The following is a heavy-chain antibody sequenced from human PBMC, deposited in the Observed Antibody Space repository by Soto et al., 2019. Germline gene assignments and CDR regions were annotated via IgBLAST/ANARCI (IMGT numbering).Heavy chain of an antibody. V-gene: IGHV1-69*13. CDR3: ARDLGVRDFGVVIPDYYYYGMDV. Sequence: SVKVSCKASGGTFSSYAISWVRQAPGQGLEWMGGIIPIFGTANYAQKFQGRVTITADESTSTAYMELSSLRSEDTAVYYCARDLGVRDFGVVIPDYYYYGMDVWGQGTTVTVSS. D-gene: IGHD3-3*01. CDR1: GGTFSSYA. CDR2: IIPIFGTA. J-gene: IGHJ6*02.